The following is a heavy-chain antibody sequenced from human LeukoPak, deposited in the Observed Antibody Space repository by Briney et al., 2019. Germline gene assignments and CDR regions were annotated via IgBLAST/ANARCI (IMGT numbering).Heavy chain of an antibody. Sequence: GGSLRLSCAASGFTFSNYAMSWVRQAPGKGLKGVSEISGRGGSTYYADSVKGRFTISRDNLRNTLYLQMNSLRAEDTAVYYCAKGAITMIVVVNYFDYWGQGTLVTVSS. CDR3: AKGAITMIVVVNYFDY. V-gene: IGHV3-23*01. CDR2: ISGRGGST. J-gene: IGHJ4*02. D-gene: IGHD3-22*01. CDR1: GFTFSNYA.